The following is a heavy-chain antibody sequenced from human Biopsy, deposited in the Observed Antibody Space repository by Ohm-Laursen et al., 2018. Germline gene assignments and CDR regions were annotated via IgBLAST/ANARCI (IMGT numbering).Heavy chain of an antibody. CDR3: ARDPLNGHKHFDY. D-gene: IGHD2-8*01. CDR1: SYTFTDYN. J-gene: IGHJ4*02. V-gene: IGHV1-2*02. Sequence: ASVKASCKASSYTFTDYNIHWMRQAPGQGLGWLGSINCKTGATNYAQKFQGTVTMTRDTSISTAYLALGSLRSADTAIYYCARDPLNGHKHFDYWGQGSLVTVSS. CDR2: INCKTGAT.